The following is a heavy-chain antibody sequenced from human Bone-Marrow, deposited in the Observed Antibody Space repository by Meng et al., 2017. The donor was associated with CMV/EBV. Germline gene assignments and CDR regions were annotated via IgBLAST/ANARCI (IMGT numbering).Heavy chain of an antibody. D-gene: IGHD2-2*01. CDR1: GYTFTGYY. CDR2: INPILGIA. V-gene: IGHV1-69*10. Sequence: SVKVSCKASGYTFTGYYMHWVRQAPGQGLEWMGWINPILGIANYAQKFQGRVTITADKSTSTAYMELSSLRSEDTAVYYCARWDIVVVPAAPDGMDVWGQGTTVTVSS. CDR3: ARWDIVVVPAAPDGMDV. J-gene: IGHJ6*02.